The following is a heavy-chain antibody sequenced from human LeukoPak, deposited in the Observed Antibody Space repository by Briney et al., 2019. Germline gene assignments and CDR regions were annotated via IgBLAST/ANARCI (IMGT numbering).Heavy chain of an antibody. Sequence: SQTLSLTCTVSGGSISCGDYYWSWIRQPPGKGLEWFGYIYYSGSTYYNPSLKSRVTISVDPSKNQFSLKLSSVTAADTAVYYCARFDCSSTSCAGGWFDPWGQGTLVTVSS. CDR2: IYYSGST. V-gene: IGHV4-30-4*08. J-gene: IGHJ5*02. CDR1: GGSISCGDYY. D-gene: IGHD2-2*01. CDR3: ARFDCSSTSCAGGWFDP.